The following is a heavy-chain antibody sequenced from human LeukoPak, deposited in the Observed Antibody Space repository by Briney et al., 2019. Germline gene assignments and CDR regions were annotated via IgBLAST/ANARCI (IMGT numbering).Heavy chain of an antibody. J-gene: IGHJ4*02. D-gene: IGHD3-22*01. V-gene: IGHV3-74*01. CDR2: INSDGSST. Sequence: LXLXXXASXXXFSXFWXHWVRHAPGKGLVWVSRINSDGSSTTYADSVKGRFTISRDNAKNTLYLQMNSLRAEDTAVYYCARGLVHDTRGYYSDYWGQGTLVTVSS. CDR3: ARGLVHDTRGYYSDY. CDR1: XXXFSXFW.